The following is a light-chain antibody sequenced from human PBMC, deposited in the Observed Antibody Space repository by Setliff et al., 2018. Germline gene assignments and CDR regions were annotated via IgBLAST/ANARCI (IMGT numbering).Light chain of an antibody. Sequence: ALAQEASVSGTVGQKVTLSCTGESDNIGRNAVGWYQQSSHGAPKTVMLGNFLPSGIPDRFSGSKSGTTASLTISGLQLEDEADYYCSTWDYSLRTHVFGTGTKVTVL. J-gene: IGLJ1*01. V-gene: IGLV1-44*01. CDR2: GNF. CDR1: SDNIGRNA. CDR3: STWDYSLRTHV.